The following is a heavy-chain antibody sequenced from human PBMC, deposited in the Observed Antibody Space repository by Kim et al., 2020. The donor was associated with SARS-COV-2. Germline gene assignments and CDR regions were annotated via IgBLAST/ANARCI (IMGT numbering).Heavy chain of an antibody. CDR3: ARNDCSSTSCYGYFDY. J-gene: IGHJ4*02. D-gene: IGHD2-2*01. CDR1: GFTFSSYS. V-gene: IGHV3-21*01. CDR2: ISSSSSYI. Sequence: GGSLRLSCAASGFTFSSYSMNWVRQAPGKGLEWVSSISSSSSYIYYADSVKGRFTISRDNAKNSLYLQMNSLRAEDTAVYYCARNDCSSTSCYGYFDYWGQGTLVTVSS.